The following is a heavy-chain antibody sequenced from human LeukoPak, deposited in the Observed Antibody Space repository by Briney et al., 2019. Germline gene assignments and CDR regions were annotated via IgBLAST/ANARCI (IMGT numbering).Heavy chain of an antibody. J-gene: IGHJ4*02. CDR2: IYHSGST. V-gene: IGHV4-38-2*02. D-gene: IGHD1/OR15-1a*01. Sequence: NTSETLSLTCTVSGYSISSGYYWGWIRQPPGKGLEWIGSIYHSGSTYYNPSLKSRVTISVDTSNNQFSLKLSSVTAADTAVYYCVRLGEQYYFDYWGQGTLVTVSS. CDR1: GYSISSGYY. CDR3: VRLGEQYYFDY.